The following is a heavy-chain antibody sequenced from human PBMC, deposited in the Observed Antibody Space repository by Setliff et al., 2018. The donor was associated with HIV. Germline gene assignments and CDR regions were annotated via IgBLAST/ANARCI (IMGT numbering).Heavy chain of an antibody. D-gene: IGHD3-22*01. V-gene: IGHV1-8*02. CDR1: GYTFTSYG. J-gene: IGHJ3*02. CDR3: ARGPNYYDSSDYYYRDAFDI. Sequence: ASVKVSCKASGYTFTSYGINWVRQATGQGLEWMGWMNPNSGNTGYAQKFQGRVTMTRNTSISTAYMELSSLRSEDTAVYYCARGPNYYDSSDYYYRDAFDIWGQGTMVTVSS. CDR2: MNPNSGNT.